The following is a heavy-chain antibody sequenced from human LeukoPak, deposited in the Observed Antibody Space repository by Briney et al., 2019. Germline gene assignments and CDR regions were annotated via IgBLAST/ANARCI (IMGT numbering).Heavy chain of an antibody. CDR2: ITTSSSYI. V-gene: IGHV3-21*01. J-gene: IGHJ3*02. CDR3: ARYRFVVGATDSFDI. Sequence: GGSLRLSCGASGFTFSSYAMSWVRQAPGKGLEWVSSITTSSSYIYYADSVKGRFTISRDNAKNSLYLHMNSLRAEDTAVYYCARYRFVVGATDSFDIWGQGTLVTVSS. D-gene: IGHD1-26*01. CDR1: GFTFSSYA.